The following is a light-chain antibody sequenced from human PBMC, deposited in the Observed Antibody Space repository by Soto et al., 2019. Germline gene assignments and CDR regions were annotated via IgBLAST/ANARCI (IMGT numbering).Light chain of an antibody. CDR2: GAS. V-gene: IGKV3-15*01. Sequence: EIVMTQSPATLSVSPGERATLSCRASQSVDSTLAWYQQKPGQGPRLLIYGASYRATGIPARFSGSGSGTEFTLTISSMQSEDFAVDYCQHYSTWLCTFGQGNKVEIK. CDR3: QHYSTWLCT. CDR1: QSVDST. J-gene: IGKJ1*01.